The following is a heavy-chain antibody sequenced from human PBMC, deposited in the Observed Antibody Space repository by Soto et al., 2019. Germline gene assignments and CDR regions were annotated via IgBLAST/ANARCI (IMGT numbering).Heavy chain of an antibody. Sequence: GGSLRLSGAASGFTFSDYGMHWVRQTPGKGLEWVALILYDGSNKYYADSVKGRFTISRDNSKNTLYLQVSSLRAEDTAVYYCAKSRDAYNFYFYYGMDVWGQGTTVTVSS. V-gene: IGHV3-30*18. CDR3: AKSRDAYNFYFYYGMDV. J-gene: IGHJ6*02. CDR2: ILYDGSNK. D-gene: IGHD2-2*01. CDR1: GFTFSDYG.